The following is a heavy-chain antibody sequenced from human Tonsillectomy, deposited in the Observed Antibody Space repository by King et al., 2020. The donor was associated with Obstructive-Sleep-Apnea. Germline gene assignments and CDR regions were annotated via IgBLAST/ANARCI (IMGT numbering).Heavy chain of an antibody. D-gene: IGHD2-21*02. CDR2: ISYDGSYK. CDR1: GFTFSRYA. J-gene: IGHJ4*02. CDR3: ARAAGDFGPANDY. Sequence: VQLVESGGGVVQPGRSLRLSCAASGFTFSRYAMHWVRQAPGRGLEWVAFISYDGSYKYYAGSVKGRFTISRDNSKNTLYLQMNSLRAEDTAVYYCARAAGDFGPANDYWVQGTLVTVSS. V-gene: IGHV3-30*04.